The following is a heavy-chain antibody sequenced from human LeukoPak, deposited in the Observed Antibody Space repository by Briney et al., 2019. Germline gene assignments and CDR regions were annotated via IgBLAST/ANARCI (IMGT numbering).Heavy chain of an antibody. J-gene: IGHJ4*02. CDR1: GFTFSSYA. V-gene: IGHV3-23*01. CDR3: AKDGSIAVAGTLGY. D-gene: IGHD6-19*01. CDR2: ISGSGGST. Sequence: GALRLSCAASGFTFSSYAMSWVRQAPGKGLEWVSAISGSGGSTYYADSVKGRFTISRDNSKNTLYLQMNSLRAEDTAVYYCAKDGSIAVAGTLGYWGQGTLVTVSS.